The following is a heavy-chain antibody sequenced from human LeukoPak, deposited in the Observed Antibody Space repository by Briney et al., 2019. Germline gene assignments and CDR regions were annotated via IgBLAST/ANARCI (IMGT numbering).Heavy chain of an antibody. Sequence: PGGSLRLSCAASGFTFSSYWMHWVRQAPGKGLVWVSRINSDGSSTSYAGSVKGRFTISRDNAKNTLYLQMNSLRAEDTAVYYCARVWYYDILTGYSPFDYWGQGTLVTVSS. CDR3: ARVWYYDILTGYSPFDY. D-gene: IGHD3-9*01. V-gene: IGHV3-74*01. CDR2: INSDGSST. CDR1: GFTFSSYW. J-gene: IGHJ4*02.